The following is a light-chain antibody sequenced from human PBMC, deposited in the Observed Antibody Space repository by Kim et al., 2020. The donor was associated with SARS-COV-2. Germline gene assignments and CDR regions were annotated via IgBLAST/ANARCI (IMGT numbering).Light chain of an antibody. Sequence: GSAVTIACTGTRSDVGSYNRVSWYQQPPGTAPKLMIYEVSNRPSGVPDRFSGSKSGNTASLTISGLQAEDEADYYCSSYTSSSTWVFGGGTQLTVL. CDR2: EVS. J-gene: IGLJ3*02. CDR3: SSYTSSSTWV. V-gene: IGLV2-18*02. CDR1: RSDVGSYNR.